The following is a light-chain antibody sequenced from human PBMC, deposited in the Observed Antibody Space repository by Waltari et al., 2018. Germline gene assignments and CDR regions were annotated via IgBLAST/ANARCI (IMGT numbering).Light chain of an antibody. V-gene: IGKV3-11*01. J-gene: IGKJ4*01. CDR3: QQRDSWPLT. CDR1: QNVGSQ. Sequence: ELVLTQSPATLSLSPGERAALSCRASQNVGSQLAWYQQRPGQAPRLLIDDVSNRATGIPARFSGSGSGTDFTLTSSSLEPEDFAVYYCQQRDSWPLTFGGGTKVEIK. CDR2: DVS.